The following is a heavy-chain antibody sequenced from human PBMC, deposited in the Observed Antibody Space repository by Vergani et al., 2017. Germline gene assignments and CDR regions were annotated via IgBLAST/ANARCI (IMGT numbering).Heavy chain of an antibody. CDR1: GFTFSSYT. Sequence: EVQLVESGGGLVQPGGSLRLSCAASGFTFSSYTMNWVRQSPGKGLEWVSSISSRSNYIYYGDSVKGRFTISRDNAKNSLYLQMNSLRAEDTAVYYCARHSHLIEAFDIWGQGTVVTVSS. J-gene: IGHJ3*02. D-gene: IGHD3-16*02. V-gene: IGHV3-21*01. CDR3: ARHSHLIEAFDI. CDR2: ISSRSNYI.